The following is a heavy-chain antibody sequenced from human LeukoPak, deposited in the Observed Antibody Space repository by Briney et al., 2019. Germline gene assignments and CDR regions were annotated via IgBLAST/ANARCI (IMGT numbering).Heavy chain of an antibody. Sequence: GGSLRLSCAASGFTFSSYHMNWVRQAPGKGLEWVSSISSSSSYIYYVDSVEGRFTISRDNAKNSLYLHMTSLRAEDTAMYYCAREIPTAMSAFDIWGQGTMVTVSS. D-gene: IGHD2-2*01. CDR3: AREIPTAMSAFDI. V-gene: IGHV3-21*01. CDR1: GFTFSSYH. CDR2: ISSSSSYI. J-gene: IGHJ3*02.